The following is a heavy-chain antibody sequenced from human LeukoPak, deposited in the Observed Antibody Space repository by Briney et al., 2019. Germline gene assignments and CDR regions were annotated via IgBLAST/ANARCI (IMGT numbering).Heavy chain of an antibody. D-gene: IGHD2-15*01. V-gene: IGHV3-21*01. Sequence: PGGSLRLSCVASGLAFNNAWMSWVRQAPGKGLEWVSFISTSSSYIYYADSVKGRFIISRDNAKNSLYLQMNSLRAEDTAVYYCARGVACAYWGQGTLVTVSS. CDR1: GLAFNNAW. CDR2: ISTSSSYI. J-gene: IGHJ4*02. CDR3: ARGVACAY.